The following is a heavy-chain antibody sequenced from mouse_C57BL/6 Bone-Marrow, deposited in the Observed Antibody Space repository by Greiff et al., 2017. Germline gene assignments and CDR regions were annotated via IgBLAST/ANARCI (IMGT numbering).Heavy chain of an antibody. J-gene: IGHJ3*01. D-gene: IGHD2-3*01. CDR2: IDPSDSYT. CDR3: AFDGYYVEFAY. Sequence: QVQLQQPGAELVRPGTSVKLSCKASGYTFTSYWMHWVKQRPGQGLEWIGMIDPSDSYTNYNQKFKGKATLTVDTSSSTAYMQLSSLTSEDSAVYYCAFDGYYVEFAYWGQGTLVTVSA. V-gene: IGHV1-59*01. CDR1: GYTFTSYW.